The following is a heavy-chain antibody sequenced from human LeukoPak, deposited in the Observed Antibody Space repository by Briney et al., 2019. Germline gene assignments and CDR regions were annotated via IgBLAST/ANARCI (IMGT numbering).Heavy chain of an antibody. CDR1: GYTFTSYY. V-gene: IGHV1-69*04. CDR2: IIPILGIA. J-gene: IGHJ4*02. D-gene: IGHD4-17*01. Sequence: SVKVSCKASGYTFTSYYMHWVRQAPGQGLEWMGRIIPILGIANYAQKFQGRVTITADKSTSTAYMELSSLRSEDTAVYYCARDYGDYGEYDYWGQGTLVTVSS. CDR3: ARDYGDYGEYDY.